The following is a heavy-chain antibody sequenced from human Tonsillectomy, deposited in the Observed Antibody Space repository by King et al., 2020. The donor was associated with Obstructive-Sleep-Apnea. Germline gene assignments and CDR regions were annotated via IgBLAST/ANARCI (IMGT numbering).Heavy chain of an antibody. CDR2: IYPCDSDT. D-gene: IGHD3-10*01. CDR1: VYSFTNFW. V-gene: IGHV5-51*01. CDR3: GGHLRGRGVPRDRYFDY. Sequence: VQLVESGAEVKKPGEPLKISCQVSVYSFTNFWIGWVRQMPGKGLEWMGTIYPCDSDTRYSPSFQGQVTISVDKSIDTAYLHWVSLKSSDTAMYYCGGHLRGRGVPRDRYFDYWGQGALVTVSS. J-gene: IGHJ4*02.